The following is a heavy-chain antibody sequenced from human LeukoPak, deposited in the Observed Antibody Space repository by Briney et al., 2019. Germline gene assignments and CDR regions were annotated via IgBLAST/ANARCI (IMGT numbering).Heavy chain of an antibody. Sequence: ASVKVSCKASGYTFTGYYMHWVRQAPGQGLEWMGWINPNSGGTNYAQKFQGRVTMTRDTSISTAYMGLSRLRSDDTAVYYCARLAVAQTGLFDYWGQGTLVTVSS. CDR1: GYTFTGYY. D-gene: IGHD6-19*01. CDR3: ARLAVAQTGLFDY. V-gene: IGHV1-2*02. J-gene: IGHJ4*02. CDR2: INPNSGGT.